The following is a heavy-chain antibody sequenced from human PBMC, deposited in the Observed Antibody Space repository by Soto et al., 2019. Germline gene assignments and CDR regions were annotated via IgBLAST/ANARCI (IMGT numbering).Heavy chain of an antibody. D-gene: IGHD5-12*01. CDR3: ARRSHIVGDPT. V-gene: IGHV4-39*02. Sequence: KSSETLSLTCIVSGASFSDANYYWVWIRQPPGEGLEWIGSFYYDGGTYYNASLKSRVTISVDTSKNHFSLMLTSVTAADTAVYYCARRSHIVGDPTWGQGPLVPVSS. CDR2: FYYDGGT. CDR1: GASFSDANYY. J-gene: IGHJ4*02.